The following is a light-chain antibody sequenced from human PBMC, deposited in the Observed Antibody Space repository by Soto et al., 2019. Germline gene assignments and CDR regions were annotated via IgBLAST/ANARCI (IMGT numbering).Light chain of an antibody. CDR1: QSVSGN. J-gene: IGKJ1*01. Sequence: EIVMTQSPATLSVSPGERATLSCRASQSVSGNLAWYQQKPGQAPRLLIYGASTRATGIPARVSGSGSGTEFTITISSLQSEDFAVYYCQQYNNWPPTFGQGTKVEIK. CDR2: GAS. CDR3: QQYNNWPPT. V-gene: IGKV3D-15*01.